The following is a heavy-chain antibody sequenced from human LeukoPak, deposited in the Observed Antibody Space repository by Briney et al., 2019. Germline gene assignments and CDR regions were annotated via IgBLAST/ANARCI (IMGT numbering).Heavy chain of an antibody. D-gene: IGHD3-10*01. J-gene: IGHJ4*02. CDR2: IYSGGST. CDR3: ARPRIWFGNTLEDY. Sequence: GGPLRLSCAASGFTVSSNYMSWVRQAPGKGLEWVSVIYSGGSTYYADSVKGRFTISRDNSKNTLYLQMNSLRAEDTAVYYCARPRIWFGNTLEDYWGQGTLVTVSS. V-gene: IGHV3-53*01. CDR1: GFTVSSNY.